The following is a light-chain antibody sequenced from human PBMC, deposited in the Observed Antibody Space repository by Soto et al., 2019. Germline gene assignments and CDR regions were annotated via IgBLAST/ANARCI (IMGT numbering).Light chain of an antibody. V-gene: IGKV1-16*01. CDR1: QSIFSY. J-gene: IGKJ1*01. CDR3: QQYNSYPWT. Sequence: DIQMPQYPSSLSASVGDRVTITCRSSQSIFSYLSWYQQKPGTAPKLLIYGVNNLESGVPSRFSGSGSGTEFTLTISSLQPDDFATYYCQQYNSYPWTFGQGTKVDI. CDR2: GVN.